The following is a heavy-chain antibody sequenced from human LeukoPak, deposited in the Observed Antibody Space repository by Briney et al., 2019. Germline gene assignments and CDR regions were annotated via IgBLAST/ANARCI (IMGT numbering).Heavy chain of an antibody. Sequence: GESLKISCKGSGYTFANYWIGWVRQMPGKGLEWMGIIYPGDPDTRYSPSFADHVTISADKSISTAYLQWNSLRASDTAMYYCARRPSYDFWSGYYGVDGLDVWGQGTMVTVSS. J-gene: IGHJ3*01. D-gene: IGHD3-3*01. V-gene: IGHV5-51*01. CDR2: IYPGDPDT. CDR1: GYTFANYW. CDR3: ARRPSYDFWSGYYGVDGLDV.